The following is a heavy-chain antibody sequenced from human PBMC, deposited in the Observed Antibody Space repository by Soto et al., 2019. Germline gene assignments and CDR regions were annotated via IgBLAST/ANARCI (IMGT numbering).Heavy chain of an antibody. CDR3: ATDLGTTVTTYNFFDP. CDR2: ISYDGSDK. D-gene: IGHD4-17*01. V-gene: IGHV3-30*03. CDR1: GFTFSTYG. J-gene: IGHJ5*02. Sequence: GGSLRFSCAASGFTFSTYGMHWVRQAPGKGLEWVAVISYDGSDKYYTDSVKGRFTISRDNSKNTLYLQMNSLRGEDSAIYFCATDLGTTVTTYNFFDPWGQGTLVTVSS.